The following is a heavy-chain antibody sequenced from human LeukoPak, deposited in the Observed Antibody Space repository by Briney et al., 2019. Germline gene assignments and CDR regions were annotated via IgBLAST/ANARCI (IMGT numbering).Heavy chain of an antibody. CDR1: GFTFSSYS. CDR3: AREAYGSGSYQENDY. J-gene: IGHJ4*02. Sequence: PGGSLRLSCAASGFTFSSYSMNWVRQAPGKGLEWVSYISSSSSTIYYADSVKGRFTISRDNAKNSLYLQMNSLRAEDTAVYYCAREAYGSGSYQENDYWGQGTLVTVSS. CDR2: ISSSSSTI. D-gene: IGHD3-10*01. V-gene: IGHV3-48*01.